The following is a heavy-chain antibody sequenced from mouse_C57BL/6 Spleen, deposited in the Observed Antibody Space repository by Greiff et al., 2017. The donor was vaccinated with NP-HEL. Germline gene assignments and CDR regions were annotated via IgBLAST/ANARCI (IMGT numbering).Heavy chain of an antibody. Sequence: QVQLQQSGAELVKPGASVKISCKASGYAFSSYWMNWVKQRPGKGLEWIGQIYPGDGDTNYNGKFKGKATLTADKSSSTAYMQLSSLTSEDSAVYSCAAYYYGSSPFDYWGQGTTLTVSS. V-gene: IGHV1-80*01. J-gene: IGHJ2*01. CDR3: AAYYYGSSPFDY. CDR2: IYPGDGDT. CDR1: GYAFSSYW. D-gene: IGHD1-1*01.